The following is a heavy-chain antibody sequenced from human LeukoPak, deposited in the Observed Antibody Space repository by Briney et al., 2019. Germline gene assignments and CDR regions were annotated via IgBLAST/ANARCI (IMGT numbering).Heavy chain of an antibody. CDR1: GFTFSDYY. Sequence: GGSLRLSCAASGFTFSDYYMSWIRQAPGKGLEWVSYISSSGSTIYYADSVKGRFTISRDNAKNSLYLQMNSLRAEDTAVYYCAREISGGHDYYYYMDVWGKGTTVTVSS. V-gene: IGHV3-11*04. CDR3: AREISGGHDYYYYMDV. CDR2: ISSSGSTI. J-gene: IGHJ6*03. D-gene: IGHD2-8*02.